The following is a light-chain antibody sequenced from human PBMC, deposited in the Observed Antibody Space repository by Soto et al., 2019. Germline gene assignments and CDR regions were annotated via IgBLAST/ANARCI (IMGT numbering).Light chain of an antibody. CDR3: QQYGSSPWT. Sequence: EIVLTQSPDTLSLSPGERATLSCRGSQSVSSNYLAWYQQKPGQAPRLLIYGGSSRATGIPGRFSGSGSGTDFTVTISRLEPEDFAVYYCQQYGSSPWTFGQGTKVEIK. CDR1: QSVSSNY. CDR2: GGS. V-gene: IGKV3-20*01. J-gene: IGKJ1*01.